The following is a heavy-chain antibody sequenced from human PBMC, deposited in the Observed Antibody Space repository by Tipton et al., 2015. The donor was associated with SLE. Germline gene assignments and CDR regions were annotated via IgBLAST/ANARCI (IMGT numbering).Heavy chain of an antibody. V-gene: IGHV3-30*04. CDR3: ARGLVAGYYYYYYMDV. CDR2: ISYDGSNK. CDR1: GFTFSSYA. Sequence: SLRLSCAASGFTFSSYAMHWVRQAPGKGLEWVAVISYDGSNKYYADSVKGRFTISRDNSKNTLYLQMNSLRAEDTAVYYCARGLVAGYYYYYYMDVWGKGTTVTVSS. J-gene: IGHJ6*03. D-gene: IGHD6-19*01.